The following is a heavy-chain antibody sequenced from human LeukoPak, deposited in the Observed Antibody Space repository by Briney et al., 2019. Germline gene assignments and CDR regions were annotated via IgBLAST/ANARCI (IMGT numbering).Heavy chain of an antibody. J-gene: IGHJ5*02. D-gene: IGHD2-15*01. V-gene: IGHV5-51*01. CDR1: GYSCTSYW. CDR3: AGGYCSGGSCYWFDP. Sequence: GESLKISCNGSGYSCTSYWIGWVRQMPGKGLEWMGIIYPGDSDTRYSPSFQGQVTISADKSISTAYLQWSSLKASDTAMYYCAGGYCSGGSCYWFDPWGQGTLVTVSS. CDR2: IYPGDSDT.